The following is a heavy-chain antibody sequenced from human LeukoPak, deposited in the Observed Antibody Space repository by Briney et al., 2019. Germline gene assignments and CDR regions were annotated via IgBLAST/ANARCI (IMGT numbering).Heavy chain of an antibody. Sequence: GGSLRLSCAASGFTFRNYWMSWVRQAPEKGLEWVANIKEDGSEKYYVDSVKGRFTISRDNAKNSLYLQMNSLRAEDTALYYCAKDKDSYYYYGMDVWGQGTTVTVSS. CDR1: GFTFRNYW. J-gene: IGHJ6*02. V-gene: IGHV3-7*03. CDR3: AKDKDSYYYYGMDV. CDR2: IKEDGSEK.